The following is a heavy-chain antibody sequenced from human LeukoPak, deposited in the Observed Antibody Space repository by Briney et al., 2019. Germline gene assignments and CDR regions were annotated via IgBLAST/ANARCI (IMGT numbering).Heavy chain of an antibody. V-gene: IGHV1-18*01. CDR2: ISAYNGNT. CDR3: ARDPSLAAANNWFDP. D-gene: IGHD6-13*01. CDR1: GYTFTSYG. Sequence: ASVKVSCKASGYTFTSYGISWVRQAPGQGLEWMGWISAYNGNTNYAQKLQGRVTMTTDTSTSTAYMELRGLRSDDTAVYYCARDPSLAAANNWFDPWGQGTLVTVSS. J-gene: IGHJ5*02.